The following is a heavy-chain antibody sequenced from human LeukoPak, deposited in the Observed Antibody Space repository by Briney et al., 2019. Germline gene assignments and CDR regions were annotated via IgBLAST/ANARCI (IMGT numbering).Heavy chain of an antibody. J-gene: IGHJ5*02. D-gene: IGHD3-10*01. CDR1: GFTFSSYG. CDR3: AKRGSGSYGVWFDP. Sequence: PGGSLRLSCAASGFTFSSYGMHWVRQAPGKGLEWVAVISYDGSNKYYADSVKGRFTISRDNSKNTLYLQMNSLRAEDTAVYYCAKRGSGSYGVWFDPWGQGTLVTVSS. V-gene: IGHV3-30*18. CDR2: ISYDGSNK.